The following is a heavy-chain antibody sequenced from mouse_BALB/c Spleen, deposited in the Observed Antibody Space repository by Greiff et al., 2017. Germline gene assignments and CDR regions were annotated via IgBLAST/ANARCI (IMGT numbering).Heavy chain of an antibody. Sequence: DVKLVESGGGLVQPGGSRKLSCAASGFTFSSFGMHWVRQAPEKGLEWVAYISSGSSTTYYADTVKGRFTISRDNPKNTLFLQMTSLRAEDTAMYYCARLGTGVEAMDYWGQGTSVTVSS. V-gene: IGHV5-17*02. CDR2: ISSGSSTT. CDR3: ARLGTGVEAMDY. CDR1: GFTFSSFG. J-gene: IGHJ4*01. D-gene: IGHD4-1*01.